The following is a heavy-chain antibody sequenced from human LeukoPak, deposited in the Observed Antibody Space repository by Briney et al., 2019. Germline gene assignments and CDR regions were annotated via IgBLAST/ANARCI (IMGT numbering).Heavy chain of an antibody. Sequence: QPGGSLRLSCAASGFTFSSYAMHWVRQAPGKGLEWAAVISYDGSNKYYADSVKGRFTISRDNSKNTLYLQMNSLRAEDTAVYYCARWFQDIVVVPAAERGGFDPWGQGTLVTVSS. V-gene: IGHV3-30-3*01. CDR3: ARWFQDIVVVPAAERGGFDP. J-gene: IGHJ5*02. CDR2: ISYDGSNK. CDR1: GFTFSSYA. D-gene: IGHD2-2*01.